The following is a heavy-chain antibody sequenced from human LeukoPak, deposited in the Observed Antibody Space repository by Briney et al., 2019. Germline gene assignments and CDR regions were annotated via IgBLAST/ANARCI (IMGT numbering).Heavy chain of an antibody. CDR2: IYHSGST. Sequence: SETLSLTCTVSGGSISSGGYYWSWIRQPPGKGLEWIGYIYHSGSTYYNPSLKSRVTISVDRSKNQFSLKLSSVTAADTAVYYCARVVIVATITLFDYWGQGTLVTVSS. CDR3: ARVVIVATITLFDY. CDR1: GGSISSGGYY. J-gene: IGHJ4*02. D-gene: IGHD5-12*01. V-gene: IGHV4-30-2*01.